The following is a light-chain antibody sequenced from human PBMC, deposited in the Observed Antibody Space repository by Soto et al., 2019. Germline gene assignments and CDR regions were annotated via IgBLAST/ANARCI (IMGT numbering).Light chain of an antibody. CDR2: GVF. V-gene: IGKV3-20*01. CDR1: QSIRNNY. CDR3: QQYGRSPT. J-gene: IGKJ4*01. Sequence: EIVLTQSPGTLSLSPGERATLSCRASQSIRNNYLTWYQQKPGQAPRLLIYGVFSRATGFPERFSGSGSGTDFTLTINRLEPEDFAVYYCQQYGRSPTFGGGTKVEIK.